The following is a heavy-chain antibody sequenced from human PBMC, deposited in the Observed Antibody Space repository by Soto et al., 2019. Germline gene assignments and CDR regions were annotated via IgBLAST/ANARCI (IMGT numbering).Heavy chain of an antibody. D-gene: IGHD6-19*01. CDR2: IIPILGIA. V-gene: IGHV1-69*02. Sequence: QVQLVQSGAEVKKPGSSVKVSCKASGGTFSSYTISWVRQAPGQGLEWMGRIIPILGIANYAQKFQGRVTITADKASSTAYMELSSLRSEDTAVYYCARGFRDSSGRMTAGRYYFDCWCQGTLVTVSS. J-gene: IGHJ4*02. CDR3: ARGFRDSSGRMTAGRYYFDC. CDR1: GGTFSSYT.